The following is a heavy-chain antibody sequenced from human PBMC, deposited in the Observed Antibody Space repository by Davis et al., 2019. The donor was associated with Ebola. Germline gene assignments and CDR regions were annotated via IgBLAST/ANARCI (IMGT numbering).Heavy chain of an antibody. CDR3: ARDYYDSNGYLHYFES. CDR1: GDTFSSYA. J-gene: IGHJ4*02. Sequence: ASVKVSCKASGDTFSSYAVTWVRQATGQGLEWMGRINPNSGGTNYAQKFQGRVTMTRDTSISTAYMELSRLRSDDTAVYYCARDYYDSNGYLHYFESWGQGTLVTVSS. D-gene: IGHD3-22*01. V-gene: IGHV1-2*06. CDR2: INPNSGGT.